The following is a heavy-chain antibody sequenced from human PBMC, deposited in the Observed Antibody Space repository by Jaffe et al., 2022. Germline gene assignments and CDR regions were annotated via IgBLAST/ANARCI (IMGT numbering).Heavy chain of an antibody. J-gene: IGHJ4*02. CDR2: IYYSGST. CDR1: GGSISSYY. Sequence: QVQLQESGPGLVKPSETLSLTCTVSGGSISSYYWSWIRQPPGKGLEWIGYIYYSGSTNYNPSLKSRVTISVDTSKNQFSLKLSSVTAADTAVYYCARGQVGFFGLYPHFDYWGQGTLVTVSS. D-gene: IGHD3-16*01. CDR3: ARGQVGFFGLYPHFDY. V-gene: IGHV4-59*01.